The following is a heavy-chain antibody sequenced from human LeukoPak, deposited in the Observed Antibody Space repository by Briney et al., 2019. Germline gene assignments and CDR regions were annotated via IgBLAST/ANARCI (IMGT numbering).Heavy chain of an antibody. CDR1: GYTFTGYY. J-gene: IGHJ3*02. D-gene: IGHD3-10*01. Sequence: ATVKVSCKASGYTFTGYYMHWVRQAPGQGLEWMGWINPNSGGTNYAQKFQGRVTMTRDKSIRTAYMELSRLTSDDTAVYYCARNIWFGESADAFDIWGQGTMVTVSS. CDR2: INPNSGGT. V-gene: IGHV1-2*02. CDR3: ARNIWFGESADAFDI.